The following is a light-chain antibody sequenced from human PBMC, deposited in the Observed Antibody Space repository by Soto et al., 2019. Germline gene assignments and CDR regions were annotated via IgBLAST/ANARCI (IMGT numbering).Light chain of an antibody. CDR3: AAWDDSLDGHVV. V-gene: IGLV1-47*01. J-gene: IGLJ2*01. Sequence: QSVLTQPPSASGTPGQRVTISCSGSSSNIGTNSVYWYHQLPGTAPKLLIYNNNQRPSGVPDRFSGSRSGTSASLAISGLRSEDESDYYCAAWDDSLDGHVVFGGGTKLTVL. CDR2: NNN. CDR1: SSNIGTNS.